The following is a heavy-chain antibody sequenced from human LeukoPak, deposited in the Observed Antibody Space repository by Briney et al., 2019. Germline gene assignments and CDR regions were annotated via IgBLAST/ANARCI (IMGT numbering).Heavy chain of an antibody. Sequence: GGSLRLSCAASGFTFSSYAMHWVRQAPGKGLEWVAVISYDGSNKYYADSVKGRFTISRDNSKNTLYLQMNSLRAEDTAVYYCARDYDFWSGQYRGTFDYWGQGTLVTVSS. CDR3: ARDYDFWSGQYRGTFDY. V-gene: IGHV3-30-3*01. CDR1: GFTFSSYA. J-gene: IGHJ4*02. D-gene: IGHD3-3*01. CDR2: ISYDGSNK.